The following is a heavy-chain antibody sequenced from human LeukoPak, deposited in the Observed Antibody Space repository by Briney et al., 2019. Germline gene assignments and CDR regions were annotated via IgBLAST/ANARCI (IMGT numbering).Heavy chain of an antibody. CDR3: ARVDTMIVVVVTTPYWYFDL. Sequence: ASVKVSCKASGGTFSSYAISWVRQAPGQGLEWMGWINPNSGGTNYAQKFQGRVTMTRDTSISTAYMELSRLRSDDTAVYYCARVDTMIVVVVTTPYWYFDLWGRGTLVTVSS. CDR1: GGTFSSYA. CDR2: INPNSGGT. J-gene: IGHJ2*01. V-gene: IGHV1-2*02. D-gene: IGHD3-22*01.